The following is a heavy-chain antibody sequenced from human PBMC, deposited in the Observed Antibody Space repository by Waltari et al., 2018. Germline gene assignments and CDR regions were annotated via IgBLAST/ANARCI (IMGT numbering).Heavy chain of an antibody. V-gene: IGHV4-30-2*01. Sequence: QLQLQESGSGLVKPSQTLSLTCAVSGCSISSGGYSWSWIRQPPGKGLEWIGYIYHSGSTYYNPSLKSRVTISVDRSKNQFSLKLSSVTAADTAVYYCARGVLLWFGDSPGYMDVWGKGTTVTISS. CDR1: GCSISSGGYS. CDR3: ARGVLLWFGDSPGYMDV. J-gene: IGHJ6*03. CDR2: IYHSGST. D-gene: IGHD3-10*01.